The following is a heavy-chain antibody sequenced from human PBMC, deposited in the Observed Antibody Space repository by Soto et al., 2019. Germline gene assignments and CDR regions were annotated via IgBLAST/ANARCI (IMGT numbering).Heavy chain of an antibody. J-gene: IGHJ6*02. CDR2: INPNSGGT. D-gene: IGHD2-2*02. V-gene: IGHV1-2*04. Sequence: ASVNVSCKSSGYTFTGYYIHWVRQAPGQGLECMGWINPNSGGTNYAQKFQGWVTMTRDTSISTAYMELSRLRSDDTAVYYCARVKALYCSSTSCYTGLEWGMDVWGQGTTVTVSS. CDR3: ARVKALYCSSTSCYTGLEWGMDV. CDR1: GYTFTGYY.